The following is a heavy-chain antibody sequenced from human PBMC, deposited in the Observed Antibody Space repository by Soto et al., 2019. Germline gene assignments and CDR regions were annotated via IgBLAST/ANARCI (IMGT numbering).Heavy chain of an antibody. V-gene: IGHV3-23*01. CDR3: AKVRSNYYYYYGMDV. CDR1: DSTFSNYA. CDR2: ITSSGGTT. Sequence: GGSLRLSCAASDSTFSNYALNWVRQAPGKGLEWVSAITSSGGTTHYAASVKGRFTISRDNSKNTLFLQMNGLRAGDTAVYYCAKVRSNYYYYYGMDVWGQGTTVTVSS. D-gene: IGHD4-4*01. J-gene: IGHJ6*02.